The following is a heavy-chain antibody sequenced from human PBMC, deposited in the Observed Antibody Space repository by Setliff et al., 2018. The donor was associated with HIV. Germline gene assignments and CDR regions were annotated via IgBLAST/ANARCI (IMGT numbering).Heavy chain of an antibody. CDR2: VFYTGFA. Sequence: SETLSLTCSVSGDSIRGYYWSWIRQSPGRGLEWMGYVFYTGFAAYNPSLKSRLTISVDTSKSQFSLKLTSVTAADTGVYYCARHSDSSSWPPGGYYHYMDVWGKVTTVTVSS. V-gene: IGHV4-59*08. CDR3: ARHSDSSSWPPGGYYHYMDV. CDR1: GDSIRGYY. D-gene: IGHD6-13*01. J-gene: IGHJ6*03.